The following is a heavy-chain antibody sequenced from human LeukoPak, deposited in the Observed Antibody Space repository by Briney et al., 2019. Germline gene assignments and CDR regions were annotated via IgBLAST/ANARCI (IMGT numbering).Heavy chain of an antibody. CDR1: GFTFSKYE. Sequence: GGSLRLSCVASGFTFSKYETNWVRQAPGKGLDWLSYISSSDAVYYADSVKGRFTISRDNADNSLYLQMNSLRAEDTALYYCARRGEHVAVLDSWGLGTLVTVSS. D-gene: IGHD3-10*01. J-gene: IGHJ5*01. V-gene: IGHV3-48*03. CDR2: ISSSDAV. CDR3: ARRGEHVAVLDS.